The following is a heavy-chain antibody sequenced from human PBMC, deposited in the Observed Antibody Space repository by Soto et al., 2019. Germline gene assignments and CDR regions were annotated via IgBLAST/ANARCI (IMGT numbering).Heavy chain of an antibody. CDR1: GGSISSGGYY. Sequence: QVQLQESGPGLVKPSQTLSLTCTVSGGSISSGGYYWSWIRQHPGKGLEWIGYIYYSGSTYYYPSLKSRVTISVDTSKNQFSLNLSSVTAADTAVYCCARWPQLEPRFDYWGQGTLVTVSS. CDR2: IYYSGST. J-gene: IGHJ4*02. V-gene: IGHV4-31*03. CDR3: ARWPQLEPRFDY. D-gene: IGHD1-1*01.